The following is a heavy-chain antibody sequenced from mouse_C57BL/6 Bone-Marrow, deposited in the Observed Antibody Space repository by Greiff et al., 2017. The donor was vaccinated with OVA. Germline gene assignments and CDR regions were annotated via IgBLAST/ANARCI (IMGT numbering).Heavy chain of an antibody. CDR2: IDPENGDT. D-gene: IGHD1-1*01. CDR3: TLHYYGSPYFDD. V-gene: IGHV14-4*01. J-gene: IGHJ2*01. CDR1: GFNIKDDY. Sequence: EVKLVESGAELVRPGASVKLSCTASGFNIKDDYMHWVKQRPEQGLEWIGWIDPENGDTEYASKFQGKATITADTSSNTAYLQLSSLTSEDTAVYYCTLHYYGSPYFDDWGQGTTLTVSS.